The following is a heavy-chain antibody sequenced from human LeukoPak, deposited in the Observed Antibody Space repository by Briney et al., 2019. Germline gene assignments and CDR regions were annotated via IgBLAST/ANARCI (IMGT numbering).Heavy chain of an antibody. Sequence: GGSLRLSCVASGFTFSASWMSWVRQAPGEGLEWVANIKEDASQIGYIDSVKGRFTISRDNARNSVYLQMDSLRVEDTAVYYCVKDTWAVVTAILDYWGQGTLVTVSS. J-gene: IGHJ4*02. CDR2: IKEDASQI. D-gene: IGHD2-21*02. CDR3: VKDTWAVVTAILDY. V-gene: IGHV3-7*01. CDR1: GFTFSASW.